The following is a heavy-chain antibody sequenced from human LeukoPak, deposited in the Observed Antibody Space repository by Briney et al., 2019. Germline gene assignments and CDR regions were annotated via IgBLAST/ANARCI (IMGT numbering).Heavy chain of an antibody. V-gene: IGHV3-23*01. CDR3: AKAPRGGYDSRIDY. D-gene: IGHD5-12*01. J-gene: IGHJ4*02. CDR2: ISGSGGST. CDR1: GFTFSSYA. Sequence: PGGSLRLSCAASGFTFSSYALSWVRQAPGKGLEWVSSISGSGGSTYYADSVKGRFTISRDNSKNTLYLQMNSLGDEDTAIYYCAKAPRGGYDSRIDYWGQGTLVTVSS.